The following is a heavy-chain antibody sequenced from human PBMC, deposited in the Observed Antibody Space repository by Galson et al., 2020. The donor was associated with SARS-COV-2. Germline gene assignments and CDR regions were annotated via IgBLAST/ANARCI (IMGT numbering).Heavy chain of an antibody. D-gene: IGHD3-3*01. V-gene: IGHV3-49*04. J-gene: IGHJ4*02. CDR1: GFTFGDYA. CDR2: IRSKAYGGTT. Sequence: TGGSLRLSCTASGFTFGDYAMSWVRQAPGKGLEWVGFIRSKAYGGTTEYAASVKGRFTISRDDSKSIADLQMNSLKTEDTAVYYCTRDDFWSGYYRYWGQGTLVTVSS. CDR3: TRDDFWSGYYRY.